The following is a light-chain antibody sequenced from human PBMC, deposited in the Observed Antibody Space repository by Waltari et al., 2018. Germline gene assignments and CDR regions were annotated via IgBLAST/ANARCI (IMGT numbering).Light chain of an antibody. Sequence: EVVMTQSPATLSVSHGERASLSCRASQSAKTSVAWYQQTPGQAPRLLIYRASTRAAGVPDRFSGSGSGTEFTLTISSLQSEDSAIYYCQQYNIWPWTFGQGTKVEIK. CDR3: QQYNIWPWT. J-gene: IGKJ1*01. V-gene: IGKV3D-15*01. CDR1: QSAKTS. CDR2: RAS.